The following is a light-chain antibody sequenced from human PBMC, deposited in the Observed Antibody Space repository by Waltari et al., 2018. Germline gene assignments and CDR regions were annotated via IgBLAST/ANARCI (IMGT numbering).Light chain of an antibody. CDR3: QSYDSSLSASV. CDR1: SSNIGAGYD. V-gene: IGLV1-40*01. CDR2: LNN. Sequence: QSVLTQPPSVSGAPGQRVTISCTGSSSNIGAGYDVHWYQQLPGTAPKLLIYLNNKRPSGVPDRFSGSKSGTSASLASPGLQAEDEADYYCQSYDSSLSASVFGGGTKLTVL. J-gene: IGLJ3*02.